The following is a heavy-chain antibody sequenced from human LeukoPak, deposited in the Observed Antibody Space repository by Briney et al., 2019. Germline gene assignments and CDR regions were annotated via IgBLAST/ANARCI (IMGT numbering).Heavy chain of an antibody. Sequence: ASVKVSCKASGYTFTSYYMHWVRQAPGQGLEWMGWINPNSGGTNYAQKFQGRVTMTRDTSISTAYMELSRLRSDDTAAYYCAREQSYYYDSSGYDAFDIWGQGTMVTVSS. CDR3: AREQSYYYDSSGYDAFDI. CDR2: INPNSGGT. V-gene: IGHV1-2*02. CDR1: GYTFTSYY. D-gene: IGHD3-22*01. J-gene: IGHJ3*02.